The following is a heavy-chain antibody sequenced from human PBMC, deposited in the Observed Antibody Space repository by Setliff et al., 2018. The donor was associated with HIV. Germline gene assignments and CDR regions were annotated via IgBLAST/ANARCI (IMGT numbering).Heavy chain of an antibody. V-gene: IGHV3-48*01. CDR2: IYPDSNNI. CDR1: GFTFSDYP. J-gene: IGHJ4*02. CDR3: ATENGYYYGSGSYYKGYFDY. Sequence: PGGSLRLSCAASGFTFSDYPMNWVRQAPGKGLEWVSHIYPDSNNIDYTDSVKGRFTISRDNAKNSLYLQMNSLRAEDAAVYYCATENGYYYGSGSYYKGYFDYWGQGTLVTVSS. D-gene: IGHD3-10*01.